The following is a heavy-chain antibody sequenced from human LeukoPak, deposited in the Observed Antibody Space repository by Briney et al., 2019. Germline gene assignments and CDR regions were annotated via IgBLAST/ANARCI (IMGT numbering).Heavy chain of an antibody. CDR1: GGTFSSYA. J-gene: IGHJ4*02. CDR3: ARVEDSTVGDY. V-gene: IGHV1-69*13. D-gene: IGHD4-23*01. CDR2: IIPIFGTA. Sequence: SVKVSCKASGGTFSSYAISWVRQAPGQGLEWMGGIIPIFGTANYAQKFRGRVMITADESTSTAYMELSSLRSEDTAVYYCARVEDSTVGDYWGQGTLVTVSS.